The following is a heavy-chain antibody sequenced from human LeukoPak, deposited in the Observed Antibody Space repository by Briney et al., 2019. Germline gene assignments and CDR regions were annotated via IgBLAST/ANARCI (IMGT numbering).Heavy chain of an antibody. J-gene: IGHJ5*02. V-gene: IGHV4-59*01. CDR1: GGSISSYY. D-gene: IGHD6-13*01. CDR2: IYYSGST. Sequence: SETLSLTCTVSGGSISSYYWSWIRQPPGKGLEWIGYIYYSGSTNYNPSLESRVTISVDTSKNQFSLKLSSVTAADTAVYYCARDKAAAGHNWFDPWGQGTLVTVSS. CDR3: ARDKAAAGHNWFDP.